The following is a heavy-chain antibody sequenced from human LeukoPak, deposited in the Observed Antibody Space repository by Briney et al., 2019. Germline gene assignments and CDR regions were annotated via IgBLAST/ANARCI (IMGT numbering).Heavy chain of an antibody. Sequence: GASVKVSCEASGYTFTSYYIHWVRQAPGQGLEWMGIINPSAGNTAYPQKFQGRVTMTRDTSTTTLYMELSSLRSDDTAVYYCARDRSSSMVVTALWGFDYWGQGTLVTVSS. J-gene: IGHJ4*02. V-gene: IGHV1-46*01. D-gene: IGHD2-21*02. CDR1: GYTFTSYY. CDR2: INPSAGNT. CDR3: ARDRSSSMVVTALWGFDY.